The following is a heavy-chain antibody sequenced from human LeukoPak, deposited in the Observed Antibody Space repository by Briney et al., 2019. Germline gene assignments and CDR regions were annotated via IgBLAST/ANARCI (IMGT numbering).Heavy chain of an antibody. CDR1: GYSFTSYC. J-gene: IGHJ3*02. Sequence: GESLKISCKPSGYSFTSYCIGWVRQMPGKGLEWMGIIYPADSETRYSPSFQGQVTISVDKSISSACLQWSSLTASDTAMYSCARHAGRGDAFDIWGQGTMVTVSS. D-gene: IGHD3-10*01. CDR2: IYPADSET. CDR3: ARHAGRGDAFDI. V-gene: IGHV5-51*01.